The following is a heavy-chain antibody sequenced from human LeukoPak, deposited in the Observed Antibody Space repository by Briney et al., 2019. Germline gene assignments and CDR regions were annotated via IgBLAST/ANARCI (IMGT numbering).Heavy chain of an antibody. CDR2: GNYTGSP. CDR3: ARDGFNEPIDF. V-gene: IGHV4-59*11. D-gene: IGHD5-24*01. Sequence: SQTLSLTSTVSGASFCRRYWSWIRPAPREGLECTDYGNYTGSPNYNPSLKSRLTMSLDTSSKQFSLKLKSVTAADTAMYYCARDGFNEPIDFWGPGILVTVSS. CDR1: GASFCRRY. J-gene: IGHJ4*02.